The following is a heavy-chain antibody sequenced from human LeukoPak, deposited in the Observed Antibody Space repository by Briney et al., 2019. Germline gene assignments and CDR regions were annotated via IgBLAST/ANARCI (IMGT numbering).Heavy chain of an antibody. CDR2: IQYDGRKK. V-gene: IGHV3-30*19. J-gene: IGHJ4*02. CDR1: GFTFKTHG. Sequence: PGGSLRLSCAASGFTFKTHGMHWVHQAPGTGLEWVAFIQYDGRKKYLADSVKGRFTVSRDNAKNSLYLQMHSLRVEDTAVYFCARSSVIRYRSSWIDFWGQGTLVTVSS. D-gene: IGHD6-13*01. CDR3: ARSSVIRYRSSWIDF.